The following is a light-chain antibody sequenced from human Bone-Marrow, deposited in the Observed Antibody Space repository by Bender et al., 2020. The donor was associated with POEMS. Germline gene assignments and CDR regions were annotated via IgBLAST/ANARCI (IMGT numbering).Light chain of an antibody. V-gene: IGLV2-8*01. CDR3: CSYGGFNNLV. Sequence: QSALTQPPSASGSLGQSVTISCTGTSSDVGGYNYVSWYQQHPGKAPKLMIFEVSKRPSGVPDRFSASKSGNTASLTVSGLQAEDEAEYYCCSYGGFNNLVFGGGTKLTVL. J-gene: IGLJ3*02. CDR1: SSDVGGYNY. CDR2: EVS.